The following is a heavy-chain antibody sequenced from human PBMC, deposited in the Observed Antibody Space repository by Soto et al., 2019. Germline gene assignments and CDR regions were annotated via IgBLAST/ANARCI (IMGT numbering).Heavy chain of an antibody. V-gene: IGHV5-51*01. Sequence: GESLKISCKGSGYSFTNYWIGWVRKMPRKGLEWMGIIYPGDSDTRYSPSFQGQVTISADKSISTAYLQWSSLKASDTAMYYCARPPTLGDSHAFDIWGQGTMVTVSS. D-gene: IGHD1-26*01. J-gene: IGHJ3*02. CDR1: GYSFTNYW. CDR2: IYPGDSDT. CDR3: ARPPTLGDSHAFDI.